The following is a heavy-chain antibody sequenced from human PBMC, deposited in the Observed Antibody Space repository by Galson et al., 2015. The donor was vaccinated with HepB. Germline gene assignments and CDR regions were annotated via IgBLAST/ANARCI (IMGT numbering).Heavy chain of an antibody. D-gene: IGHD3-3*01. CDR1: GYTFTSYD. V-gene: IGHV1-8*01. Sequence: SVKVSCKASGYTFTSYDINWVRQATGQGLEWMGWMNPNSGSTGYAQKFQGRVTMARNTSISTAYMELSSLRSEDTAVYYCARGMGGYYDFWSGYYSPNYYYYYMDVWGKGTTVTVSS. J-gene: IGHJ6*03. CDR2: MNPNSGST. CDR3: ARGMGGYYDFWSGYYSPNYYYYYMDV.